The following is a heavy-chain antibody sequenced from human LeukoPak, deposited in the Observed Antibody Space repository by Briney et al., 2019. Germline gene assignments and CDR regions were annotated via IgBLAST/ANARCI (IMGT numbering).Heavy chain of an antibody. D-gene: IGHD3-10*01. V-gene: IGHV1-2*02. J-gene: IGHJ4*02. CDR1: GYTFTGYY. CDR2: INPNSGGA. CDR3: ARTLAVRGGTNDY. Sequence: GASVKVSCKASGYTFTGYYMHWVRQAPGQGLEWMGWINPNSGGANYAQKFQGRVTMTRDTSISTAYLELSRLRSDDTAMYYCARTLAVRGGTNDYWGQGTLVTVSS.